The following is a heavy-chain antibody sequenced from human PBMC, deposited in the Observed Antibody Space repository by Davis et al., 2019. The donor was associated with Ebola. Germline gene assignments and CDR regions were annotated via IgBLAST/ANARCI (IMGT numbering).Heavy chain of an antibody. V-gene: IGHV3-7*01. J-gene: IGHJ5*02. CDR3: AKDSGWQMSP. D-gene: IGHD6-25*01. Sequence: PGGSLRLSCAASGFAFTGYWMSWVRQAPGRGLEWVAKIKQDGSDTYYLASVKGRFTISRDNAKNSLYLEINSLRAEDTAVYYCAKDSGWQMSPWGQGTLVAVSS. CDR2: IKQDGSDT. CDR1: GFAFTGYW.